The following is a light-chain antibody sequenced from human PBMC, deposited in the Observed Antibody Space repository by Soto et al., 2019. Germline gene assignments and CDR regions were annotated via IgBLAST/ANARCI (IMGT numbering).Light chain of an antibody. CDR3: CSYAGSRRV. Sequence: QSALTQPRSVSGSPGQSVTISCIGTSSDVGGYNYVSWYQQHPGKAPKLMIYDVIKRPSGAPHRFSGSKSGNTASLTISGLQAEDEADYYCCSYAGSRRVFGTGTKVTVL. J-gene: IGLJ1*01. CDR1: SSDVGGYNY. V-gene: IGLV2-11*01. CDR2: DVI.